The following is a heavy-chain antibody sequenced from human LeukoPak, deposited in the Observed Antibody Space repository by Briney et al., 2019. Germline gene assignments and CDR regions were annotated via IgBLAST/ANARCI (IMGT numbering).Heavy chain of an antibody. V-gene: IGHV3-23*01. D-gene: IGHD2-21*01. CDR1: GFTFSDYA. CDR3: ATEKGDSPDY. CDR2: ISGNGGNT. Sequence: GGSLRLSCAASGFTFSDYAMAWVRQAPGKGLEWVSGISGNGGNTYYVDSVKGRFTISRDNSRNTLYVQMNNLRAEDTAVYYCATEKGDSPDYWGQGTLVTVSS. J-gene: IGHJ4*02.